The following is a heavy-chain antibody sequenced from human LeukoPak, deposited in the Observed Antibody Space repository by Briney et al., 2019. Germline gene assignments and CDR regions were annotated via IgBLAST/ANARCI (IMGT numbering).Heavy chain of an antibody. J-gene: IGHJ5*02. CDR3: ATTFGEQLGVIGYVLTATFDP. Sequence: ASVKVSCKVSGYTLTELSMHWVRQAPGKGLEWMGGFDPEDGETIYAQKFQGRVTMTEDTSTDTAYMELSSLRSEDTAVYYCATTFGEQLGVIGYVLTATFDPWGQGTLVTVSS. V-gene: IGHV1-24*01. CDR2: FDPEDGET. D-gene: IGHD3-10*01. CDR1: GYTLTELS.